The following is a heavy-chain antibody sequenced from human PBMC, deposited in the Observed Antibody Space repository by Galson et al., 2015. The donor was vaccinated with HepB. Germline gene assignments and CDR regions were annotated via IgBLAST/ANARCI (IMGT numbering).Heavy chain of an antibody. CDR1: GFTFSSYA. D-gene: IGHD6-13*01. CDR2: ISYDGSNK. J-gene: IGHJ4*02. CDR3: ARDFKAAADTLDY. Sequence: SLRLSCAASGFTFSSYAMHWVRQAPGKGLEWVAVISYDGSNKYYADSVKGRFTISRDNSRNTLYLQMNSLRAEDTVVYYCARDFKAAADTLDYWGQGTLVPVSS. V-gene: IGHV3-30-3*01.